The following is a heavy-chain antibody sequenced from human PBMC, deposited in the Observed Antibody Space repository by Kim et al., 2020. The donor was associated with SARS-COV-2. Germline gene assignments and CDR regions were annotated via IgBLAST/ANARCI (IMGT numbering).Heavy chain of an antibody. V-gene: IGHV1-18*01. CDR3: ARDKLGYSSGWYYYYYGMDV. D-gene: IGHD6-19*01. CDR1: GYTFTSYG. J-gene: IGHJ6*02. Sequence: ASVKVSCKASGYTFTSYGISWVRQAPGQGLEWMGWISAYNGNTNYAQKLQGRVTMTTDTSTSTAYMELRSLRSDDTAVYYCARDKLGYSSGWYYYYYGMDVWGQGTTVTVSS. CDR2: ISAYNGNT.